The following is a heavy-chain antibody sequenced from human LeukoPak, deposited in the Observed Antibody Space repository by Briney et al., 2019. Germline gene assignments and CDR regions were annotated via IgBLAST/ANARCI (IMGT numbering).Heavy chain of an antibody. Sequence: PSRTLSLTCTVSGGSISSGGYYWSWIRQHPGKGLEWIGYIYYSGSTYYNPSLKSRVTISVDTSKNQFSLKLSSVTAADTAVYYCARGGANYYGSGSHDYWGQGTLVTVSS. CDR1: GGSISSGGYY. J-gene: IGHJ4*02. D-gene: IGHD3-10*01. CDR3: ARGGANYYGSGSHDY. V-gene: IGHV4-31*03. CDR2: IYYSGST.